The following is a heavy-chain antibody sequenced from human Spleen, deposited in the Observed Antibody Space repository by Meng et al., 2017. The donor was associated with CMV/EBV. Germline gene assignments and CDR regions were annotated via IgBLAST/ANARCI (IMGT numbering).Heavy chain of an antibody. CDR3: ARGQGFSHGLALDY. Sequence: LETLSLTCAVHGGSFSAHYWSWIRQPPGKGLEWIGEINDSESANSNPSLKRRVTMSVDTSKNQFSLRLSSVTAADTAVYYCARGQGFSHGLALDYWGQGSLVTVSS. V-gene: IGHV4-34*01. CDR2: INDSESA. J-gene: IGHJ4*02. D-gene: IGHD5-18*01. CDR1: GGSFSAHY.